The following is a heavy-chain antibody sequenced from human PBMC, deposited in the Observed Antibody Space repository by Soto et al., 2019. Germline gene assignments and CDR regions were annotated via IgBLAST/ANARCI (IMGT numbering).Heavy chain of an antibody. J-gene: IGHJ5*02. CDR2: INMDGTKT. CDR3: ARDYYYDSRSSSVNWFGP. V-gene: IGHV3-74*01. Sequence: GGSLRLSCVASEFTFSKYWMHWVRQAPGKGLVWVSRINMDGTKTAYADSVKGRFTVSRDNANNTLYLQMNSLGVEDTAVYYCARDYYYDSRSSSVNWFGPWGQGPLVTISS. CDR1: EFTFSKYW. D-gene: IGHD3-22*01.